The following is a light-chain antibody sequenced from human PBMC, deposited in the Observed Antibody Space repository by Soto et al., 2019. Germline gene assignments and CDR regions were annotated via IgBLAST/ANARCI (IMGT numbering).Light chain of an antibody. J-gene: IGKJ4*01. CDR1: QSISSW. V-gene: IGKV1-5*01. CDR3: QQYNSYPLT. Sequence: STTIGDRVTITCRASQSISSWLAWYQQKPGKAPKLLIYDASSLESGVPSRFSGSGSGTEFTLTISSLQPDDFATYYCQQYNSYPLTFGGGTKV. CDR2: DAS.